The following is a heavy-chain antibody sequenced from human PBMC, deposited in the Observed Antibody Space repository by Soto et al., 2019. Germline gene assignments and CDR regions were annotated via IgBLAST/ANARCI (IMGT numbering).Heavy chain of an antibody. CDR1: RFIFSSYA. CDR3: ARVAVAGEIDY. Sequence: LRLACAASRFIFSSYAMHLVRQAPGKGLEWVAVISYDGSNKYYADSVKGRFTISRDNSKNTLYLQMNSLRAEDTAVYYCARVAVAGEIDYWGQGTLVTVSS. CDR2: ISYDGSNK. V-gene: IGHV3-30-3*01. J-gene: IGHJ4*02. D-gene: IGHD6-19*01.